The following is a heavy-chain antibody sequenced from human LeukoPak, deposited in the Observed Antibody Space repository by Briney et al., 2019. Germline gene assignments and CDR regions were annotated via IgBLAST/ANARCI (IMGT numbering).Heavy chain of an antibody. Sequence: GGSLRLSCAASGLTVSSNYMSWVRQAPGKGLEWVSIIYRGGKTYYADSVKGRFTISRDNSKNTLCLQMNSLRAEETAVYYCARVGYSSSWHYYMDVWGKGTTVTVSS. CDR2: IYRGGKT. CDR3: ARVGYSSSWHYYMDV. V-gene: IGHV3-66*02. CDR1: GLTVSSNY. J-gene: IGHJ6*03. D-gene: IGHD6-13*01.